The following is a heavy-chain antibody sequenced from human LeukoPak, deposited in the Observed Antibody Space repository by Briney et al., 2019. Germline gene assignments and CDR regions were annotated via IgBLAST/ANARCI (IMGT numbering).Heavy chain of an antibody. CDR1: GFSFSDHY. CDR2: ISSSGKIT. D-gene: IGHD1-26*01. V-gene: IGHV3-11*04. CDR3: ARELWGGSALGAFDI. J-gene: IGHJ3*02. Sequence: PGGSLRLSCAAAGFSFSDHYMGWIRQAPGKGLEWVSYISSSGKITYYADSVKGRSTISRDNAKNSLHPQMNALSAEDTAVYYCARELWGGSALGAFDIWGQGTMVTVSS.